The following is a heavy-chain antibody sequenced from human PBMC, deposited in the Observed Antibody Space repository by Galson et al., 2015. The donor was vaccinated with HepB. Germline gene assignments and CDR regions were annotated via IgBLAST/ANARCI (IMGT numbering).Heavy chain of an antibody. CDR1: GFTFSGYD. CDR2: ISGSATST. CDR3: AKPSPYYYDSSGYHYYYGVDV. J-gene: IGHJ6*02. D-gene: IGHD3-22*01. V-gene: IGHV3-23*01. Sequence: SLRLSCAASGFTFSGYDMHWARQAPGKGLEWVSGISGSATSTYYADSVKGRFIISRDNSKNTLYLQMNSLRAEDTAVYYCAKPSPYYYDSSGYHYYYGVDVWGQGTTVTVSS.